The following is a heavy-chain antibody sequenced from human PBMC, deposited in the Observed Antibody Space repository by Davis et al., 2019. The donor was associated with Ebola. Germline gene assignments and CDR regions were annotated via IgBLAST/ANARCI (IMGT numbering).Heavy chain of an antibody. V-gene: IGHV4-30-2*01. CDR2: IYHSGST. CDR3: ARGVLWFGEYPLNWFDP. CDR1: GGSISSGGYS. D-gene: IGHD3-10*01. Sequence: MPSETLSLTCAVSGGSISSGGYSWSWIRQPPGKGLEWIGYIYHSGSTYYNPSLKRRVTISVDRSKNQFSLKLSSVTAADTAVYYCARGVLWFGEYPLNWFDPWGQGTLVTVSS. J-gene: IGHJ5*02.